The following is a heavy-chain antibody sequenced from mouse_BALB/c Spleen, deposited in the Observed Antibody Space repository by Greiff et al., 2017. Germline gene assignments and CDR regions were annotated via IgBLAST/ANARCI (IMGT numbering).Heavy chain of an antibody. CDR3: ARHVRLLRMDD. D-gene: IGHD2-3*01. CDR1: GFTFSSYT. J-gene: IGHJ4*01. CDR2: ISNGGCST. Sequence: VQLKESGGGLVQPGGSLKLSCAASGFTFSSYTMSWVRQTPEKRLEWVAYISNGGCSTYYPDTVKGRFTLARDNAKNTLYLQMSSRKSEDTAMYYCARHVRLLRMDDWGQGTSVTVSS. V-gene: IGHV5-12-2*01.